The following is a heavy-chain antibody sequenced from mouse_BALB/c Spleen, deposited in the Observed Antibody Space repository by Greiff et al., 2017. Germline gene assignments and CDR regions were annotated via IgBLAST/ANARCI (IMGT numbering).Heavy chain of an antibody. CDR1: GYSFTGYY. Sequence: EVQLQQSGPELEKPGASVKISCKASGYSFTGYYMNWVKQSNGKSLEWIGNIDPYYGGTSYNQKFKGKATLTVDKSSSTAYMQLNSLTSEDSAVYYCARGDYGSSYVTFDYWGQGTTLTVSS. V-gene: IGHV1-39*01. J-gene: IGHJ2*01. D-gene: IGHD1-1*01. CDR2: IDPYYGGT. CDR3: ARGDYGSSYVTFDY.